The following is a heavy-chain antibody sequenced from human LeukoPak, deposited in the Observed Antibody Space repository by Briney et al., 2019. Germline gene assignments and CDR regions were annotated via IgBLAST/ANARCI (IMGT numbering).Heavy chain of an antibody. CDR1: GFSFSSYV. CDR2: ISYDGSNK. CDR3: AKGGMVRGPVPCYNMDI. V-gene: IGHV3-30*18. Sequence: GRSQRLSCAASGFSFSSYVMHWVRQAPGKGLEWVAVISYDGSNKYYAESVKGRFTISRDNSKNTLYLQINSLRAEDTAVYYCAKGGMVRGPVPCYNMDIWGEGRTFTVSS. D-gene: IGHD3-10*01. J-gene: IGHJ6*04.